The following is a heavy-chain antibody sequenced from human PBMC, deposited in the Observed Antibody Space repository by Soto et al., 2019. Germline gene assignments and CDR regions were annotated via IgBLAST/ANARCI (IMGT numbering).Heavy chain of an antibody. D-gene: IGHD2-2*01. J-gene: IGHJ5*02. CDR1: GGSISSGDYY. CDR3: ARGTRYCISTSCYVWFDP. V-gene: IGHV4-30-4*01. CDR2: IYYSGST. Sequence: PSETLSLTCTVSGGSISSGDYYWSWIRQPPGKGLEWIGYIYYSGSTYYNPSLKSRVTISVDTSKNQFSLKLSSVTAADTAVYYCARGTRYCISTSCYVWFDPWGQGTLVTVSS.